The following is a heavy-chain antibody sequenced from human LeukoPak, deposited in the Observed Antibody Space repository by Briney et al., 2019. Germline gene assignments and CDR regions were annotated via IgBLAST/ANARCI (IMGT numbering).Heavy chain of an antibody. CDR2: TNPKSGGT. J-gene: IGHJ5*02. V-gene: IGHV1-2*02. CDR3: ARDRDSSGWATHWFDP. CDR1: GYTFTDYY. D-gene: IGHD6-19*01. Sequence: ASVKVSCKASGYTFTDYYLHWVRQAPGQGLEWMGWTNPKSGGTNYAQRYQGRVTMTRDTSISTAYMELSRLRSDDTAVYYCARDRDSSGWATHWFDPWGQGTLVTVSS.